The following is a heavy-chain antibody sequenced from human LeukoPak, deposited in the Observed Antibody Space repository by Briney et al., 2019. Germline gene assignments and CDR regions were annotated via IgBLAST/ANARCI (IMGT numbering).Heavy chain of an antibody. CDR1: GGSISSGSYY. CDR2: IYTSGST. D-gene: IGHD2-2*01. CDR3: ARDAFYCSSTSCYGTRLYYCGY. V-gene: IGHV4-61*02. Sequence: PSETLSLTCTVSGGSISSGSYYWSWIRQPAGKGLEWIGRIYTSGSTNYNPSLKSRVTISVDTSKNQFSLKLSSATAADTAVYYCARDAFYCSSTSCYGTRLYYCGYWGQGTLVTVSS. J-gene: IGHJ4*02.